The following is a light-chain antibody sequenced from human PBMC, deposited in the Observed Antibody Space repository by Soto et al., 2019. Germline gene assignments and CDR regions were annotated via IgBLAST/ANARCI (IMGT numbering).Light chain of an antibody. CDR3: QQYGNSPET. CDR1: QSVRNSY. J-gene: IGKJ1*01. V-gene: IGKV3-20*01. CDR2: GAS. Sequence: EIVLTQSPGTLSLSPGERATLSCRASQSVRNSYLAWYQQKPGQAPRLLIYGASNRATGIPDRFSGSGSGTDFTLTISRLEPEDFAVYYCQQYGNSPETFGHGTKVEIK.